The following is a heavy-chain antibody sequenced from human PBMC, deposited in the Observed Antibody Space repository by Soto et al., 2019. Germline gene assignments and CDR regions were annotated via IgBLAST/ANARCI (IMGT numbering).Heavy chain of an antibody. CDR1: GYTFTSYA. V-gene: IGHV1-3*01. CDR2: INAGNGNT. CDR3: AIEISSGWLFDP. Sequence: QVQLVQSGAEVKKPGASVKVSCKASGYTFTSYAMHWVRQAPGQRLEWMGWINAGNGNTKYSQKFQGRVTITSDTSANTAYMELSSLRSEDTAVYYCAIEISSGWLFDPWGQGTLVNVSS. J-gene: IGHJ5*02. D-gene: IGHD6-19*01.